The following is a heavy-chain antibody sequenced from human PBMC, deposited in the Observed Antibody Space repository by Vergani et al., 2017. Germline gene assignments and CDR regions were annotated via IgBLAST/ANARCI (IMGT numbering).Heavy chain of an antibody. J-gene: IGHJ3*02. Sequence: QVQLQESGPGLVKPSETLSLTCTVSGGSISSYYWSWIRQPPGKGLEWIGYIYYSGSTNYNPSLKSRVTISVDTSKNQFSLKLSSVTAADTAVYYCARDFDYYDSSGYRRMNDAFDIWGQGTMVTVSS. CDR3: ARDFDYYDSSGYRRMNDAFDI. CDR1: GGSISSYY. D-gene: IGHD3-22*01. CDR2: IYYSGST. V-gene: IGHV4-59*01.